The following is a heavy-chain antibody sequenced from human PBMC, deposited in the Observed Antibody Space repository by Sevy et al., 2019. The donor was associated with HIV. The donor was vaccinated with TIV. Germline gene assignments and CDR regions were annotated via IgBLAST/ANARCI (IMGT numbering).Heavy chain of an antibody. D-gene: IGHD5-18*01. CDR2: IWFDGDNK. CDR3: ARDLGGYSYGPFDY. V-gene: IGHV3-33*01. Sequence: GGSLRLSCTASGFTFSSSGIHWVRQAPGKGLEWAAVIWFDGDNKYYGDSVRGRFTISRDNSKNTLYLQMNSLRAEDTAVYYCARDLGGYSYGPFDYWGQGTLVTVSS. CDR1: GFTFSSSG. J-gene: IGHJ4*02.